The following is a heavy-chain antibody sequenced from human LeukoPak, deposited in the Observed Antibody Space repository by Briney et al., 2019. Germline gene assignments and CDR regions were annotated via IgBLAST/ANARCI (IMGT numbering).Heavy chain of an antibody. V-gene: IGHV4-31*03. CDR1: GGSISSGDYY. CDR2: IYYSGST. Sequence: SQTLSLTCTVSGGSISSGDYYWGWIRQHPGKGLEWIGYIYYSGSTYYNPSLKSRVTISVDTSKNQFSLKLSSVTAADTAVYYCARADGDQPLLEPYYGMDVWGQGTTVAVSS. J-gene: IGHJ6*02. D-gene: IGHD2-15*01. CDR3: ARADGDQPLLEPYYGMDV.